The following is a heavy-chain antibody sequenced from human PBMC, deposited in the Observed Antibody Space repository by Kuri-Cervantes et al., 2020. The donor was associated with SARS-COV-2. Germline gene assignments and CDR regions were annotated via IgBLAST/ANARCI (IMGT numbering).Heavy chain of an antibody. CDR3: ARGGRSYYDFWSGYYTFDY. D-gene: IGHD3-3*01. V-gene: IGHV3-11*04. J-gene: IGHJ4*02. CDR2: ISSSGSTI. Sequence: LSLTCAASGFTFSDYYMSWIRQAPGKGLEWVSYISSSGSTIYYADSVKDRFTISRDNAKNSLYLQMNSLRAEDTAVYYCARGGRSYYDFWSGYYTFDYWGQGPLVTVSS. CDR1: GFTFSDYY.